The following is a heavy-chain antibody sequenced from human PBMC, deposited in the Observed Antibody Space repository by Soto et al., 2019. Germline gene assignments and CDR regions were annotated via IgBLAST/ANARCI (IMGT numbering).Heavy chain of an antibody. CDR3: ARDQGIPYCGGDCYSDWYFEL. Sequence: QVQLVQSGAEVKEPGASVKVSCRDSGYTFTNYAIHWVRQAPGQRLEWMGWLNPGNGNTNYPQKFQGRVTITRDTSASTAYMFLSSMRSEDTAVYYCARDQGIPYCGGDCYSDWYFELWGRGTLVTVSS. J-gene: IGHJ2*01. CDR1: GYTFTNYA. V-gene: IGHV1-3*01. CDR2: LNPGNGNT. D-gene: IGHD2-21*01.